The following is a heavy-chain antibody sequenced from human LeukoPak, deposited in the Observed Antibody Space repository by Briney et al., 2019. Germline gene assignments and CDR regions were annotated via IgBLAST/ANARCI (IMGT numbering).Heavy chain of an antibody. CDR1: GGSFSGYY. D-gene: IGHD2-21*02. V-gene: IGHV4-34*01. Sequence: SETLSLTCAVYGGSFSGYYWTWIRQPPGKGLEWIGEINHSGSTNYNPSLKSRVTISVDTSKNQFSLKLTSVTAADTAIYYCAREHPTAIATDYWGQGTLVTVSS. CDR2: INHSGST. CDR3: AREHPTAIATDY. J-gene: IGHJ4*02.